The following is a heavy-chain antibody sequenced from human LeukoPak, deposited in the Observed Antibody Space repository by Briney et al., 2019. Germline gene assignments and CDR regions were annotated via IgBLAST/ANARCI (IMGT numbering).Heavy chain of an antibody. J-gene: IGHJ4*02. Sequence: GGSLRLSCAASGFTFSGYSMSWVRQAPGKGPEWGSTISGRGDATYYADSVKGRFTISRDNSKNTLYVQMNSLRAEDTAVYYCAKDRQNRGSLGFDYWGQGALVIVSS. D-gene: IGHD3-10*01. CDR1: GFTFSGYS. V-gene: IGHV3-23*01. CDR3: AKDRQNRGSLGFDY. CDR2: ISGRGDAT.